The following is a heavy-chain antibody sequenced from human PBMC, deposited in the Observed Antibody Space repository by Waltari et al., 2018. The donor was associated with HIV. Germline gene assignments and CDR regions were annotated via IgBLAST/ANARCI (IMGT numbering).Heavy chain of an antibody. V-gene: IGHV3-7*01. J-gene: IGHJ4*02. CDR1: GFPLSVFW. CDR2: INQDGSEK. CDR3: ARDPSSGGGFYFCESGSNRVHFDY. Sequence: EVQVVESGGGLVQHGGSLRLPCKSSGFPLSVFWMTWVRQAPGKGLEWVASINQDGSEKYLVDSVECRFAMSRDNAKNLVYLQMNGLRAEDTAVYYCARDPSSGGGFYFCESGSNRVHFDYWGRGTLVTVSS. D-gene: IGHD6-6*01.